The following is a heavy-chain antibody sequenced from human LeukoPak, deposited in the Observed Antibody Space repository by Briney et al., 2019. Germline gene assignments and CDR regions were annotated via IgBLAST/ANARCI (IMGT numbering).Heavy chain of an antibody. Sequence: SETLSLTCTVSGGSISSYYWSWIRRPSGKGLEWIGYIYTSGSTNYNPSLKSRVTISVDTSKNQFSPKLSSVTAADTAVYYCARLYSSSFYRFWFDPWGQGTLVTVSS. CDR2: IYTSGST. V-gene: IGHV4-4*09. J-gene: IGHJ5*02. CDR1: GGSISSYY. D-gene: IGHD6-6*01. CDR3: ARLYSSSFYRFWFDP.